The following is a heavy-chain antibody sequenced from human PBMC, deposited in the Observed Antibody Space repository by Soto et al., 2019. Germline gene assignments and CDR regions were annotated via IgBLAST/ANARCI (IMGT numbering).Heavy chain of an antibody. V-gene: IGHV3-23*01. CDR2: VSATVST. CDR3: ARSTGTNRFDY. Sequence: EVQLLEAGGGLVQPGGSQRLSCAASGFTFTNFAMNWVRQAPGKGLEWVSTVSATVSTYYADSVKGRFTISRDNSKNTMDLKMSSLRDEDTDVYDCARSTGTNRFDYWGQGTLVTVSS. J-gene: IGHJ4*02. CDR1: GFTFTNFA. D-gene: IGHD4-17*01.